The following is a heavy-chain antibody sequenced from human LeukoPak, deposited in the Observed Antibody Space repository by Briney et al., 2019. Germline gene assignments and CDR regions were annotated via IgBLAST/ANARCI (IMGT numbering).Heavy chain of an antibody. D-gene: IGHD6-19*01. CDR2: ISWNSGNI. J-gene: IGHJ4*02. CDR1: GFTFDDYA. V-gene: IGHV3-9*01. Sequence: PGGSLRLSCAASGFTFDDYAMHWVRQAPGKGLEWVSGISWNSGNIGYADSVKGRFTISRDNAKNSLYLQMNSLRAEDTALYYCAKDRGAAVAGTGFDYWGQGTLVTVSS. CDR3: AKDRGAAVAGTGFDY.